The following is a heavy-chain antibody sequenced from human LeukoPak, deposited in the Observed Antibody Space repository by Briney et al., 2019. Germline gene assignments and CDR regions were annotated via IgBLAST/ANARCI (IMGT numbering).Heavy chain of an antibody. CDR3: ARGLVIAVAGWGPWELPPAGHDY. CDR2: INHSGST. D-gene: IGHD6-19*01. V-gene: IGHV4-34*01. CDR1: GFTFSSYG. J-gene: IGHJ4*02. Sequence: GPLRLSCAASGFTFSSYGMSWVRQAPGKGLEWIGEINHSGSTNYNPSLKSRVTISVDTSKNQFSLKLSSVTAADTAVYYCARGLVIAVAGWGPWELPPAGHDYWGQGTLVTVSS.